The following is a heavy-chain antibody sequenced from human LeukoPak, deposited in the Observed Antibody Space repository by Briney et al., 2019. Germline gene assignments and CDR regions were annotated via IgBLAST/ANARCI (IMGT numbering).Heavy chain of an antibody. Sequence: GGSLRLSCAASGFTFSSYSMHWVRQAPGRGPEYVAAISSRGTTTHYGDSVQGRFIVSRDNSNYTLYLQMAGLRPDDSGMYFCAGKGSGGWDDYWGRGTLVAVSS. D-gene: IGHD1-26*01. CDR2: ISSRGTTT. J-gene: IGHJ4*02. V-gene: IGHV3-64*02. CDR1: GFTFSSYS. CDR3: AGKGSGGWDDY.